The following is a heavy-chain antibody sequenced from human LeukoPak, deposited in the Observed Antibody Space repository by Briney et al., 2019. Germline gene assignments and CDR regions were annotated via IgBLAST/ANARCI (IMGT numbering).Heavy chain of an antibody. D-gene: IGHD5-12*01. CDR3: ARRVATITPRYGYYYYMDV. Sequence: SETLSLTCTVSGGSIRSYYWSWIRQPPGKGLEWIGYIYYSGSTNYNPSLKSRVTISVDTSKNQFSLKLSSVTAADTAVYYCARRVATITPRYGYYYYMDVWGKGTTVTVSS. J-gene: IGHJ6*03. CDR1: GGSIRSYY. V-gene: IGHV4-59*01. CDR2: IYYSGST.